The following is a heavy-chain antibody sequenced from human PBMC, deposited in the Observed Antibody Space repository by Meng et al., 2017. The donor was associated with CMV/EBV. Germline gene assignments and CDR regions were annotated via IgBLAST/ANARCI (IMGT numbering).Heavy chain of an antibody. CDR3: ARDWVVPAALDY. J-gene: IGHJ4*02. CDR2: INPNSGGT. Sequence: ASVKVSCKASGYTFTGYYMHWVRQAPGQGLEWMGWINPNSGGTNYAQKFQGRVTMTRDTSMSTAYMELSRLRSDDTAVYYCARDWVVPAALDYWGQGTLVTVSS. V-gene: IGHV1-2*02. D-gene: IGHD2-2*01. CDR1: GYTFTGYY.